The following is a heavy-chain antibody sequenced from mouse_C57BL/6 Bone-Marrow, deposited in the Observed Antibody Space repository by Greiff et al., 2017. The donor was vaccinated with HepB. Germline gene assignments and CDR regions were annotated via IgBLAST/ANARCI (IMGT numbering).Heavy chain of an antibody. Sequence: VHLVESDAELVKPGASVKISCKVSGYTFTDHTIHWMKQRPEQGLEWIGYIYPRDGSTKYNEKFKGKATLTADKYASTAYMQLNSLTSEDSAVYFCARRVDYYAMDYWGQGTSVTVSS. CDR3: ARRVDYYAMDY. V-gene: IGHV1-78*01. CDR1: GYTFTDHT. J-gene: IGHJ4*01. D-gene: IGHD1-1*01. CDR2: IYPRDGST.